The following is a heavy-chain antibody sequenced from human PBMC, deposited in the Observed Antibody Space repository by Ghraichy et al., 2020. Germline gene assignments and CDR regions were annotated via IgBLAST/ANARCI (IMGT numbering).Heavy chain of an antibody. Sequence: SETLSLTCTVSGGAVSSNSYYWSWIRQPPGKGLEWLGYIYYTGSTKYNPSLKSRVTISLDTSKNQFSLKLSSVTAADTAVYYCARDYNDIWGGYSRGTYWYFDLWGRGTLVTVSS. CDR2: IYYTGST. CDR1: GGAVSSNSYY. V-gene: IGHV4-61*01. D-gene: IGHD3-3*01. CDR3: ARDYNDIWGGYSRGTYWYFDL. J-gene: IGHJ2*01.